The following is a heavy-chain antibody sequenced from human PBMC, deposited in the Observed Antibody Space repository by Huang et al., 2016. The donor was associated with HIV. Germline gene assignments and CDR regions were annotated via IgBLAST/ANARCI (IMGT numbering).Heavy chain of an antibody. CDR1: GYTFTKYG. CDR3: VRVRRVMDTYWVADCSTLEAFDI. V-gene: IGHV7-4-1*02. D-gene: IGHD2-21*02. Sequence: QVQLVQSGSELKKPGASVKVSCKASGYTFTKYGLHWVRQAPGQGLEWGGWISTDTGKPRYAQGLTVRFVFSLDTSVNTAYLQISSLKAADSAIYYCVRVRRVMDTYWVADCSTLEAFDIWGQGTVVTVSA. CDR2: ISTDTGKP. J-gene: IGHJ3*02.